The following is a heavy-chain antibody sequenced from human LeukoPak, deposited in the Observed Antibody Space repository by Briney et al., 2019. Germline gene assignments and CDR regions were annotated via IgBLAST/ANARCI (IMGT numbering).Heavy chain of an antibody. J-gene: IGHJ4*02. CDR2: MNPNSGNT. Sequence: ASVKVSCKASGYTFTSYDINWVRQATGQGLEWMGWMNPNSGNTGYAQKFQGRVTMTRNTSISTAYMELSSLRSEDTAVYYCARGSVEQLVPNLDYWGQGTLVTVSS. D-gene: IGHD6-6*01. V-gene: IGHV1-8*01. CDR1: GYTFTSYD. CDR3: ARGSVEQLVPNLDY.